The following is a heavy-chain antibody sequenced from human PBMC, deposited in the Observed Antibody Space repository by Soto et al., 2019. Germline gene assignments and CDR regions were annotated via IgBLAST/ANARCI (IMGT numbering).Heavy chain of an antibody. CDR2: ISAFNGDT. CDR1: GYTFTSYG. Sequence: QVQLVQSGTEVKKPGASVNVSCKAFGYTFTSYGFSWVRQVPGQGLEWLGWISAFNGDTQYSQTMKGRLTVTTDTATTTVHMELRSLTPADTAVYYCAREAGWQRMGPDDWGQGTLVTVS. V-gene: IGHV1-18*04. CDR3: AREAGWQRMGPDD. D-gene: IGHD6-25*01. J-gene: IGHJ4*02.